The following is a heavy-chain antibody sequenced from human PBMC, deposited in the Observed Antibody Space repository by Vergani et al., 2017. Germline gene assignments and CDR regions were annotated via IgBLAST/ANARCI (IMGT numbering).Heavy chain of an antibody. CDR2: INPNSGGT. V-gene: IGHV1-2*02. D-gene: IGHD3-9*01. Sequence: QVQLVQSGAEVKKPGASVKVSCKASGYTFTGYYMHWVRQAPGQGLEWMGWINPNSGGTNYAQKFQGRVTMTRDTSISTAYMELSRLRSDDTAVYYCARDLVDILTGPNYYYYGMDVWGQGTTVTVSS. CDR3: ARDLVDILTGPNYYYYGMDV. CDR1: GYTFTGYY. J-gene: IGHJ6*02.